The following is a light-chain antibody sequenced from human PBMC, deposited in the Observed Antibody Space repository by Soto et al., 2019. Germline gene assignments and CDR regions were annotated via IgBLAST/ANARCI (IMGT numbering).Light chain of an antibody. CDR2: DAS. CDR1: QSVSSN. CDR3: QKYNNWLFT. J-gene: IGKJ3*01. V-gene: IGKV3-15*01. Sequence: EIVMTQSPATLSVSPGERATLSCRASQSVSSNLAWYQQKPGQAPRLLIYDASARATGIPARFSGSGSGTEFTLTISSLQSEDFEVYYCQKYNNWLFTFGPGTKVDIK.